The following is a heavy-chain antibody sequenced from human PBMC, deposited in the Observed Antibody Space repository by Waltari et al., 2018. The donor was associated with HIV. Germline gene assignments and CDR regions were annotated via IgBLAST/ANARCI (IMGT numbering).Heavy chain of an antibody. CDR3: ARDPRSSGYYGVDV. J-gene: IGHJ6*02. V-gene: IGHV3-53*01. CDR1: GFTVSSNY. CDR2: ICSGGSR. D-gene: IGHD1-26*01. Sequence: EVQLVESGGGLIETGGSLRLSCAASGFTVSSNYMSWVRQAPGKGVEWVAVICSGGSRYYADSVKGRFTISRDNSKNTVSLHMNSLRAEDTAVYYCARDPRSSGYYGVDVWGQGTAVTVSS.